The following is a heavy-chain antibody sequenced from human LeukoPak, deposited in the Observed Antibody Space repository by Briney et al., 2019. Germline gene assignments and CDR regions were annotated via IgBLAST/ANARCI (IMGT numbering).Heavy chain of an antibody. Sequence: SETLSLTCTVSGGSIISSYYWGWIRQPPGKGLELIGTISYSGSTYDNPSLKSRVTISVDTSKNQFSLKLSSVTAADTAVYYCAREAVAGQLYYYYYMDVWGKGTTVTVSS. J-gene: IGHJ6*03. V-gene: IGHV4-39*07. CDR2: ISYSGST. CDR3: AREAVAGQLYYYYYMDV. CDR1: GGSIISSYY. D-gene: IGHD6-19*01.